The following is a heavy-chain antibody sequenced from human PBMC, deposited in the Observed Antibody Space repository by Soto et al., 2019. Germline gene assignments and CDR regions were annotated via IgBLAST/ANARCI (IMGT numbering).Heavy chain of an antibody. CDR3: AKTRLYDNNDYHRDGFDV. CDR2: ISGGSGDST. J-gene: IGHJ3*01. Sequence: EAQLLESGGGLVQPGGSLRLSCAASGFTFSNYAMNWVRQAPGKGLEWVSGISGGSGDSTFYADSVKGRFTISRDNSKNTLHLQMNSLRTEDTAVYYCAKTRLYDNNDYHRDGFDVWGPGTAVTVS. D-gene: IGHD5-12*01. CDR1: GFTFSNYA. V-gene: IGHV3-23*01.